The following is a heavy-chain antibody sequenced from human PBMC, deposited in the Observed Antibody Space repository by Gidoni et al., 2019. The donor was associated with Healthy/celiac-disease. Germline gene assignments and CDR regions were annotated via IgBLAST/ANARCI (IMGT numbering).Heavy chain of an antibody. CDR3: ARAPYYDFWCGYYHFDY. J-gene: IGHJ4*02. D-gene: IGHD3-3*01. CDR1: GYTFPSYD. CDR2: MNPNSGNT. V-gene: IGHV1-8*01. Sequence: QVQLVQSGAEVKKPGASVKVSCKASGYTFPSYDINWVRQATGQGLEWMGWMNPNSGNTGYAQEFQSRVTKTRNTSISTDYMELSSLRSEDTSVYYCARAPYYDFWCGYYHFDYWGQGTLVTVSS.